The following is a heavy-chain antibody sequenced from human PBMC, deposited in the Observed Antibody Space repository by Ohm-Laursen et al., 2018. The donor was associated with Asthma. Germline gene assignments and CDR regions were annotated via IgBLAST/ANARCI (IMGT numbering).Heavy chain of an antibody. Sequence: SLRLSCAAPGFTFSGYWMQWVRQAPGKGLVWVSRINSDGSSTSYADSVKGRFTISRDNAKNTLYLQMNSLRAEDTAVYYCARGDYDFWSGYYPFDYWGQGTLVTVSS. CDR3: ARGDYDFWSGYYPFDY. CDR2: INSDGSST. D-gene: IGHD3-3*01. J-gene: IGHJ4*02. CDR1: GFTFSGYW. V-gene: IGHV3-74*01.